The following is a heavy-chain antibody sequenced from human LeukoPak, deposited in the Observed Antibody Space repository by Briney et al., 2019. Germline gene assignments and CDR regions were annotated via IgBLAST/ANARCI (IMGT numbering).Heavy chain of an antibody. V-gene: IGHV4-61*01. CDR3: ARGLDDYVWGSYRSYYYYGMDV. CDR2: IYYSGST. J-gene: IGHJ6*02. CDR1: GGSVSSGSYY. Sequence: PSETLSLTCTVSGGSVSSGSYYWSWIRQPPGKGLEWIGYIYYSGSTNYNPSLKSRVTISVDTSKNQFSLKLSSVTAADTAVYYCARGLDDYVWGSYRSYYYYGMDVWGQGTTVTVSS. D-gene: IGHD3-16*02.